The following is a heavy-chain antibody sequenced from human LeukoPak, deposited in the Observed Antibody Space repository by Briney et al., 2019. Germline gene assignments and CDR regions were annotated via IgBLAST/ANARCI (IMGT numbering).Heavy chain of an antibody. J-gene: IGHJ4*02. CDR1: GYTFTTYD. CDR2: INPNSGGT. CDR3: LALSGY. D-gene: IGHD2/OR15-2a*01. V-gene: IGHV1-2*02. Sequence: GASVKVSCKASGYTFTTYDINWVRQATGQGLEWMGWINPNSGGTNYAQKFQGRVTMTRDTSISTAYMELSRLRSDDTAVYYCLALSGYWGQGTLVTVSS.